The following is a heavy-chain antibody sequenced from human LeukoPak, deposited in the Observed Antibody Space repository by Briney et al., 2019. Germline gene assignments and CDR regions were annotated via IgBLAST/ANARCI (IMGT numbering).Heavy chain of an antibody. Sequence: GGSLRLSCAASGFTFSSYAMSWVRQAPGKGLEWVSAMSGSGSSTFYADSVKGRFIISRYNSKNTLYLQLNSLRAEDTAVYYCAKGKDTYNYDSSGYYFGEYWGQGTLVTVSS. D-gene: IGHD3-22*01. CDR3: AKGKDTYNYDSSGYYFGEY. CDR2: MSGSGSST. CDR1: GFTFSSYA. V-gene: IGHV3-23*01. J-gene: IGHJ4*02.